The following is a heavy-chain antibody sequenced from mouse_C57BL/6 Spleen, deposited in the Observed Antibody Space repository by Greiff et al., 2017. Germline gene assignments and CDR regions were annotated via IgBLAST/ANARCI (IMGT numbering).Heavy chain of an antibody. CDR2: IDPSDSDT. CDR1: GYTFTSYW. CDR3: ARKENWYDYGC. Sequence: VQLLQPGAELVRPGSSVKLSCTASGYTFTSYWMHWVKQRPIQGLEWIGNIDPSDSDTHYNQKFKDKATVTVDKSSSTAYMQLSSLTSEDSAVYYCARKENWYDYGCWGQGATVSVST. V-gene: IGHV1-52*01. J-gene: IGHJ2*01. D-gene: IGHD2-14*01.